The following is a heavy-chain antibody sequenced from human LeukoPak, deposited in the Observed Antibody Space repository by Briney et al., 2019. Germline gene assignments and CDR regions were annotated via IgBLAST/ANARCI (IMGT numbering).Heavy chain of an antibody. Sequence: ASVKVSCKASGYTFTGYYMHWVRQAPGQGLEWMGWINPNSGGTNYAQKFQGRVTMTRDTFISTAYMELSRLRSDDTAVYYCARDTFFSLLITFGGVIVPGPFDYWGQGTLVTVSS. CDR2: INPNSGGT. CDR3: ARDTFFSLLITFGGVIVPGPFDY. D-gene: IGHD3-16*02. CDR1: GYTFTGYY. J-gene: IGHJ4*02. V-gene: IGHV1-2*02.